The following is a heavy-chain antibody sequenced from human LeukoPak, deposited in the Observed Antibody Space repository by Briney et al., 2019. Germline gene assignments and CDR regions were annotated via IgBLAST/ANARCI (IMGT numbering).Heavy chain of an antibody. J-gene: IGHJ6*03. CDR3: ARGSLGLFYYYYYMDV. D-gene: IGHD3-16*01. V-gene: IGHV1-2*02. CDR1: GYTFTGYY. Sequence: ASVKVSCKASGYTFTGYYMHWVRQAPGQGLEWMGWINPNSGGTNYAQKFQGRVTMTRNTSISTAYMELSSLRSEDTAVYYCARGSLGLFYYYYYMDVWGKGTTVTISS. CDR2: INPNSGGT.